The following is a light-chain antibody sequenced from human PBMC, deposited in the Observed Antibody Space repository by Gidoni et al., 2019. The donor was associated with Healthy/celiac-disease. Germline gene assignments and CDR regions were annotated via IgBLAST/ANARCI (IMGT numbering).Light chain of an antibody. J-gene: IGLJ3*02. CDR2: SNN. CDR3: AAWDDSLNGSWV. CDR1: SSNIGSNT. Sequence: QSVLTQPHSASGTPGQTVTISCSGSSSNIGSNTVNWYQQLPGTAPKLLIYSNNQRPSGVPDRFSGSKSGTSASLAISGLQSEDEADYYCAAWDDSLNGSWVFGGGTKLTVL. V-gene: IGLV1-44*01.